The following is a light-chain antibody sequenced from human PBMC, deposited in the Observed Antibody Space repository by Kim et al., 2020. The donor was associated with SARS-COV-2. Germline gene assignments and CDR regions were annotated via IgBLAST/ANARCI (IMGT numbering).Light chain of an antibody. CDR3: QQRSNWPPLYT. V-gene: IGKV3-11*01. Sequence: PGERATLSCRASQSVSSYLAWYQQKPGQAPRLLIYDASNRATGIPARFSGSGSGTDFTLTISSLEPEDFAVYYCQQRSNWPPLYTFGQGTKLEI. CDR2: DAS. J-gene: IGKJ2*01. CDR1: QSVSSY.